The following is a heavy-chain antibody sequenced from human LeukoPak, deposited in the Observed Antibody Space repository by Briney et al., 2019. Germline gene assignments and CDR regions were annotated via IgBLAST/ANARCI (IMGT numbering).Heavy chain of an antibody. J-gene: IGHJ4*02. D-gene: IGHD6-13*01. CDR3: ARFNPAAGSFCFDY. CDR2: IYYSRST. Sequence: SETLSLTCTVSGGSISSSSYYWAWIRQPPGKGLEWIGNIYYSRSTYYNPSLKSRVTMSVDTSKNQFSLKLSSVTAADTAVYYCARFNPAAGSFCFDYWGQGTLVTVSS. V-gene: IGHV4-39*01. CDR1: GGSISSSSYY.